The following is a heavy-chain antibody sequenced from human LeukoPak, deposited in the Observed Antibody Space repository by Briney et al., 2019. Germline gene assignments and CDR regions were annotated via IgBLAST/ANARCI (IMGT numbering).Heavy chain of an antibody. CDR2: INPNSGGT. V-gene: IGHV1-2*02. Sequence: ASVKVSCKASGYTFTGSYMHWVRQAPGQGLEWMGWINPNSGGTNYAQKFQGRVTMTRDTSISTAYMGLSRLRSDDTAVYYCVRGNYYDILTGYYMSPYNWFDPWGQGTLVTVSS. D-gene: IGHD3-9*01. J-gene: IGHJ5*02. CDR1: GYTFTGSY. CDR3: VRGNYYDILTGYYMSPYNWFDP.